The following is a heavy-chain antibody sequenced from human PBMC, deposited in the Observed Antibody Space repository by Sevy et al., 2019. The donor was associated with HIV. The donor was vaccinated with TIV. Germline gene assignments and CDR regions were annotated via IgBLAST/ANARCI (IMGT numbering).Heavy chain of an antibody. CDR2: IKQDAGQK. V-gene: IGHV3-7*01. J-gene: IGHJ4*02. D-gene: IGHD1-7*01. CDR1: GFTFSKYW. CDR3: ARDDGNYYFHY. Sequence: GGSLRLSCAASGFTFSKYWMGWVRQAPGNGVEWVANIKQDAGQKYYVDSVKGRFTISRDNAKNSLYLQMNSLRAEDTAVYFCARDDGNYYFHYSGQGTMVTVSS.